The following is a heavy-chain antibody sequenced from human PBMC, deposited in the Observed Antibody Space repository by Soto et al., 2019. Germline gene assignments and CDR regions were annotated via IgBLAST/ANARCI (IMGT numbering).Heavy chain of an antibody. CDR3: AKSHAMVVAGSTFDY. CDR1: GGSISSGDYY. J-gene: IGHJ4*01. D-gene: IGHD6-19*01. Sequence: PSETLSLTCTVSGGSISSGDYYWSWIRQPPGKGLEWIGYIYYSGSTYYNPSLKSRVTVSVDKSNNQFSLKLRSVTAADTAVYYCAKSHAMVVAGSTFDYWGHGTRVTLSS. CDR2: IYYSGST. V-gene: IGHV4-30-4*01.